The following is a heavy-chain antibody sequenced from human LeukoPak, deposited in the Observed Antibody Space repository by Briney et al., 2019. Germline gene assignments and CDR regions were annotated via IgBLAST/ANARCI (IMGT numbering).Heavy chain of an antibody. J-gene: IGHJ3*02. CDR2: IYPGDSDT. CDR3: ARPYYDFWSGYSGHDAFDI. D-gene: IGHD3-3*01. Sequence: GESLKISCXGSGYSFTSYWIGWVRQMPGKGLEWMGIIYPGDSDTRYSPSFQGQVTISADKSISTAYLQWSSLKASDTAMYYCARPYYDFWSGYSGHDAFDIWGQGTMVTVSS. V-gene: IGHV5-51*01. CDR1: GYSFTSYW.